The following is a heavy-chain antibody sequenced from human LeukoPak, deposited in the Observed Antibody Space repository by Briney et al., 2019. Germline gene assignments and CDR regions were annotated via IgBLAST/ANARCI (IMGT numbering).Heavy chain of an antibody. D-gene: IGHD2-8*02. CDR3: AKRNTGWHTFYI. CDR2: FSGFGLNI. CDR1: GLSFSNSA. Sequence: GGSLRLSCAGSGLSFSNSAINWVRQAPRKGLEWVSGFSGFGLNIDYADSVKGRFTVSRDNFKNIVFLQMNSLKPENTAIYNCAKRNTGWHTFYIWGQGTMLTVSS. J-gene: IGHJ3*02. V-gene: IGHV3-23*01.